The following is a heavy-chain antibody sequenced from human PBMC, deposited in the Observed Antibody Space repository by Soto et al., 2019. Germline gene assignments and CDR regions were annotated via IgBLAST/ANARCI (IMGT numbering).Heavy chain of an antibody. CDR3: AKVGVLRANFRWFDL. V-gene: IGHV3-21*01. CDR2: ITISGNYI. CDR1: GFAFQTYT. Sequence: EGQLVESGGGLVKPGGSLRLSCAASGFAFQTYTMEWFRQPPGKGLEWVSSITISGNYIYYADSVKGRFTISRDNGRNSVYLQMNSLRAEDTAVYYCAKVGVLRANFRWFDLWGQGTLVTVSS. J-gene: IGHJ5*02. D-gene: IGHD2-8*01.